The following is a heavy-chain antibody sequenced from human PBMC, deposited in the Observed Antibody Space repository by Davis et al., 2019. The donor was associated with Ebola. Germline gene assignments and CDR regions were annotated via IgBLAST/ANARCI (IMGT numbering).Heavy chain of an antibody. CDR2: INHSGST. CDR3: ARPGVKVTGSVGAMDV. Sequence: ESLKISCAASGFTFSSYWMSWIRQPPGKGLEWIGEINHSGSTNYNPSLKSRVTISVDTSKNQFSLKLRSVTAADAAVYFCARPGVKVTGSVGAMDVWGHGTTVTVSS. D-gene: IGHD2-21*02. J-gene: IGHJ6*02. V-gene: IGHV4-34*01. CDR1: GFTFSSYW.